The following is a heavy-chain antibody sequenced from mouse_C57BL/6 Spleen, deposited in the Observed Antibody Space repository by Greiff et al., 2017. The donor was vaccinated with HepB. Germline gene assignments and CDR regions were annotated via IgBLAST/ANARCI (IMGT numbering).Heavy chain of an antibody. J-gene: IGHJ1*03. CDR1: GFTFSDAW. CDR3: TRLYYDYDEGWYFDV. D-gene: IGHD2-4*01. Sequence: GKLMESGGGLVQPGGSMKLSCAASGFTFSDAWMDWVRQSPEKGLEWVAEIRNKANNHATYYAESVKGRFTISRDDSKSSVYLQMNSLRAEDTGIYYCTRLYYDYDEGWYFDVWGTGTTVTVSS. V-gene: IGHV6-6*01. CDR2: IRNKANNHAT.